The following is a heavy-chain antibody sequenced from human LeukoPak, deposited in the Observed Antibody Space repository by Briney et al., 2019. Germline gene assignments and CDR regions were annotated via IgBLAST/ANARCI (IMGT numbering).Heavy chain of an antibody. V-gene: IGHV3-23*01. Sequence: GGSLRLSCAASGFTFSSYAMSWVRQAPGKGLEWVSAISGSGGSTYYADSVKGRFTISRDDSKNTLYLQMNSLRAEDTAVYYCAKLRRWDNAFDIWGQGTMVTVSS. CDR2: ISGSGGST. CDR1: GFTFSSYA. CDR3: AKLRRWDNAFDI. D-gene: IGHD1-26*01. J-gene: IGHJ3*02.